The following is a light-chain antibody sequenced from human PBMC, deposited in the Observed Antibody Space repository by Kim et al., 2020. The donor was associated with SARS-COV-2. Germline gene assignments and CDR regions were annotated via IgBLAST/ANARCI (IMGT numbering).Light chain of an antibody. CDR1: QSLVNGAGDTY. CDR2: KVS. CDR3: MQGTHWPPYT. J-gene: IGKJ2*01. V-gene: IGKV2-30*01. Sequence: DVVLTQSPLSLPVTLGQSAFISCTSSQSLVNGAGDTYLLWFQQRPGQSPRRLIYKVSNRESGVPDRFSGSGSGTDFTLEISRVEAEDVGVYYCMQGTHWPPYTFGPGTKLEIK.